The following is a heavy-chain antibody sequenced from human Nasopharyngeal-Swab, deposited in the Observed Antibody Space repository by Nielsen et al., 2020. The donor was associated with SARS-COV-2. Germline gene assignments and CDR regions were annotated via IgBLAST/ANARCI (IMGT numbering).Heavy chain of an antibody. CDR2: INRDGSGT. J-gene: IGHJ5*01. CDR3: ARDCDTATCYRSAADT. Sequence: GESLKISCAGSGFTFSSSWMHWVRQAPGKGLMWVARINRDGSGTNYADSVKGRFTISRDNAKNTLYLQMNTLSAEDTGVYYCARDCDTATCYRSAADTWGQGTLVTVSS. CDR1: GFTFSSSW. D-gene: IGHD2-2*01. V-gene: IGHV3-74*01.